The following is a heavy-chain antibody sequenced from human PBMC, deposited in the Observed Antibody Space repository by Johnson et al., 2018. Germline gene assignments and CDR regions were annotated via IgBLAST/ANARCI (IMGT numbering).Heavy chain of an antibody. Sequence: VQLQESGGGVVQPGGSLRLSCAASGFTVSSNYMSWVRQAPGKGLEWVSIIYSDGSTYDADSVKGRFTISRDNSKNTLYVQMNRLGAEDTAGYYCARGRNRALDAFDSWGQGTMVTVSS. CDR1: GFTVSSNY. V-gene: IGHV3-66*02. CDR3: ARGRNRALDAFDS. J-gene: IGHJ3*02. D-gene: IGHD1-14*01. CDR2: IYSDGST.